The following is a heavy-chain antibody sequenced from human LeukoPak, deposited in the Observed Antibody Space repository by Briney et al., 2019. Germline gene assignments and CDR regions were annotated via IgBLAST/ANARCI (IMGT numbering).Heavy chain of an antibody. J-gene: IGHJ4*02. D-gene: IGHD2-2*01. CDR1: GFTVSSNY. V-gene: IGHV3-66*01. CDR3: AKELAPYYQLHQD. CDR2: IYSGGST. Sequence: GGSLRLSCAASGFTVSSNYMSWVRQAPGKGLEWVSVIYSGGSTYYADSVKGRFTISRDNSKNTLYLQMNSLRAEDTAVYYCAKELAPYYQLHQDWGQGTLVTVSS.